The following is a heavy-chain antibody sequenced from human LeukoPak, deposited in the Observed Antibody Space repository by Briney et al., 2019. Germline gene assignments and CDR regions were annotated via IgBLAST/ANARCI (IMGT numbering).Heavy chain of an antibody. J-gene: IGHJ6*03. V-gene: IGHV3-43*01. CDR1: GFTFDDYT. Sequence: GSLRLSCAAFGFTFDDYTMHWVRQAPGKGLEWVSLISWDGGSTYYADSVKGRFTISRDNSKNSLYLQMNSLRTEDTALYYCAKDSNYYYYMDVWGKGTTVTVSS. CDR3: AKDSNYYYYMDV. CDR2: ISWDGGST.